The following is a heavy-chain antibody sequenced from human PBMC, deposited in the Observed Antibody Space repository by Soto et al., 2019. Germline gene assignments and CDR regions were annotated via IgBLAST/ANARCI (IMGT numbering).Heavy chain of an antibody. CDR2: SRNKAKSYTT. J-gene: IGHJ3*02. CDR1: GFIFSDHH. Sequence: EVQLVESGGGLVQPGGSLRLSCAASGFIFSDHHIDWVRQAPGKGLEWVGRSRNKAKSYTTEYAASVKGRFTISRDESKSSVFLQMHSLKIEDTAMYYCARDESGGTSSAFDIWGQGTMVTVSS. D-gene: IGHD3-10*01. CDR3: ARDESGGTSSAFDI. V-gene: IGHV3-72*01.